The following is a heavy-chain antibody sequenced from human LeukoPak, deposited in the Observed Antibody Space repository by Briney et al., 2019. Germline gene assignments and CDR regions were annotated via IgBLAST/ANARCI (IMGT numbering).Heavy chain of an antibody. V-gene: IGHV1-46*01. CDR3: ARGGYYDSSGYEGPYYYYGMDV. D-gene: IGHD3-22*01. J-gene: IGHJ6*02. CDR2: INPSGGST. CDR1: GYTFTSYY. Sequence: EASVKVSCKASGYTFTSYYMHWVRQAPGQGLEWMGIINPSGGSTSYAQKFQGRVTMTRDTSTSTVYMELSSLRSEDTAVYYCARGGYYDSSGYEGPYYYYGMDVWGQGTTVTVSS.